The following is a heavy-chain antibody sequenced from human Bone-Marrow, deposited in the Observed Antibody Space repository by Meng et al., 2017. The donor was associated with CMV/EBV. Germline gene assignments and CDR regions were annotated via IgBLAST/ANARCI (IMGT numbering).Heavy chain of an antibody. J-gene: IGHJ4*02. D-gene: IGHD3-22*01. CDR3: ARDQGPRKNENDSSQSPWV. V-gene: IGHV3-7*01. CDR1: GFTFSSYW. Sequence: GGSLRLSCAASGFTFSSYWMSWVRQAPGKGLEWVANIKQDGSEKYYVDSVKGRFTISRDNAKNTLYLQMNSLRAEDTAVYYCARDQGPRKNENDSSQSPWVWGQGTLVTVSS. CDR2: IKQDGSEK.